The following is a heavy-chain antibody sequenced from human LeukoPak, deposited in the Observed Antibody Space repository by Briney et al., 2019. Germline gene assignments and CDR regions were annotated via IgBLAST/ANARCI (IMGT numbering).Heavy chain of an antibody. CDR3: ARGVLSDY. Sequence: GGSLRLSCAASGFTFSSYAMHWVRQAPGRGLEWVAVISYDGSNKYYADSVKGRFTISRDNSKNTLYLQMNSLRAEDTAVYYCARGVLSDYWGQGTLVTVSS. D-gene: IGHD2/OR15-2a*01. V-gene: IGHV3-30-3*01. CDR1: GFTFSSYA. CDR2: ISYDGSNK. J-gene: IGHJ4*02.